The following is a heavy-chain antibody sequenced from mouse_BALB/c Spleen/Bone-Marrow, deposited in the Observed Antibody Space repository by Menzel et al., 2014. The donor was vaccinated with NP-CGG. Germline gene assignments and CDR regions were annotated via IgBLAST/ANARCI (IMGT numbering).Heavy chain of an antibody. J-gene: IGHJ4*01. D-gene: IGHD1-2*01. CDR1: GYAFTNYL. CDR3: ARSLLRLQNAMDY. V-gene: IGHV1-54*01. Sequence: QVQLQQSGAELVRPGTSVKVSCKASGYAFTNYLIEWVKQRPGQGLEWIGVTNPGSGGTNYNEKFKGKATLTADKSSSTAYMQLSSLTSDDSAVYFCARSLLRLQNAMDYWGQGTSVTVSS. CDR2: TNPGSGGT.